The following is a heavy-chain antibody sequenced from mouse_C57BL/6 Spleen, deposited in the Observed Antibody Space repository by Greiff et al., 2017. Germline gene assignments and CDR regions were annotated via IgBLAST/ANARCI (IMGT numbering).Heavy chain of an antibody. V-gene: IGHV1-53*01. CDR1: GYTFTSYW. CDR2: INPSNGGT. Sequence: QVQLKQPGTELVKPGASVKLSCKASGYTFTSYWMHWVKQRPGQGLEWIGNINPSNGGTNYNEKFKSKATLPVDKSSSTAYMQLSSLTSEDSAVYYCVTIWLHFAMDYGGQGTSVTVSS. J-gene: IGHJ4*01. CDR3: VTIWLHFAMDY. D-gene: IGHD2-2*01.